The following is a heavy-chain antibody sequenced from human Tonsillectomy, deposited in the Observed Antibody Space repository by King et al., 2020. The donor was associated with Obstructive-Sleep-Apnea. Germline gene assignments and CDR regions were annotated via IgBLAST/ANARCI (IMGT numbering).Heavy chain of an antibody. D-gene: IGHD3-10*01. CDR2: ISSSTSAL. Sequence: VQLVESGGGLVQPGGSLRLSCAASGFTFSYYSMNWVRQAPGKGLEWIAYISSSTSALYYADSVKGQFTISRDNAKNSLSLQLNSLSADDTVMYYCASGSAPAFSHYVMDVWGQGTMVTVSS. V-gene: IGHV3-48*04. J-gene: IGHJ6*02. CDR3: ASGSAPAFSHYVMDV. CDR1: GFTFSYYS.